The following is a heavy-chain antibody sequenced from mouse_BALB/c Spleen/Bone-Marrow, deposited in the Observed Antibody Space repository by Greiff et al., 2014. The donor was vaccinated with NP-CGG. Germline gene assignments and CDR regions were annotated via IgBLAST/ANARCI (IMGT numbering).Heavy chain of an antibody. CDR2: IDPANGNT. D-gene: IGHD2-1*01. J-gene: IGHJ4*01. V-gene: IGHV14-3*02. Sequence: DVKLQESGAELVKPGASVKLSCTASGFNIKDTYMHWVKQRPEQGLEWIGRIDPANGNTKYDPKFQGKATIAADTSSNTAYLQLSSLTSEYTAVYYCAFIYYGYAMDYWGQGTSVTVSS. CDR1: GFNIKDTY. CDR3: AFIYYGYAMDY.